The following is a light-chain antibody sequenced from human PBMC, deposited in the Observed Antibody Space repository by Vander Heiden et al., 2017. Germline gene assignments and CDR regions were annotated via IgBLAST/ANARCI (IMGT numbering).Light chain of an antibody. Sequence: DIQMTQSPSSLPACLGDSITLTCRASRAVLNYLNWYQQTPGKAPRLLIYSASNLQTGVPSRFSGSGSGTEFTLTISSLHPEDFATYWCQQGFSNPLTFGGGSKVEVK. J-gene: IGKJ4*01. V-gene: IGKV1-39*01. CDR1: RAVLNY. CDR3: QQGFSNPLT. CDR2: SAS.